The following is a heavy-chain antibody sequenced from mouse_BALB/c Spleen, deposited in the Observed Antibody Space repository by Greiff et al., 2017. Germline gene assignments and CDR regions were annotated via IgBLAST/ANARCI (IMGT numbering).Heavy chain of an antibody. J-gene: IGHJ3*01. CDR1: GYSITSDYA. D-gene: IGHD1-2*01. V-gene: IGHV3-2*02. CDR2: ISYSGST. Sequence: EVKLMESGPGLVKPSQSLSLTCTVTGYSITSDYAWNWIRQFPGNKLEWMGYISYSGSTSYNPSLKSRISITRDTSKNQFFLQLNSVTTEDTATYYCARSPLLRLREGFAYWGQGTLVTVSA. CDR3: ARSPLLRLREGFAY.